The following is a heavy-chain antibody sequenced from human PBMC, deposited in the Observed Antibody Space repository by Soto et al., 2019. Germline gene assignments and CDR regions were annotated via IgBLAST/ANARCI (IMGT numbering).Heavy chain of an antibody. D-gene: IGHD2-21*02. CDR1: GFTFCSYA. J-gene: IGHJ5*02. V-gene: IGHV3-23*01. CDR3: AKSASGGGNLYCDP. Sequence: GGSLRLSCAASGFTFCSYAMSWVRPPPGKSLESVSAMSGSGGSTYYADSVKGRLTLSGDNSKDRMYLQMNSLRAEDTAVYYCAKSASGGGNLYCDPWGQGSLFTV. CDR2: MSGSGGST.